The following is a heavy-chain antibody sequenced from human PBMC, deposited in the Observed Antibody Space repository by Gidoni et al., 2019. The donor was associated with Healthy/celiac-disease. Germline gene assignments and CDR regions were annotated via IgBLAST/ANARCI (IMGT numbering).Heavy chain of an antibody. Sequence: QVQLQQWGAGLLKPSETLSLPCAVYGGSFSGYYWSWIRQPPGKGLEWIGEINHSGSTNYNPSLKSRVTISVDTSKNQFSLKLSSVTAADTAVYYCARGGAAAAPRPGPEDYWGQGTLVTVSS. CDR1: GGSFSGYY. J-gene: IGHJ4*02. CDR2: INHSGST. V-gene: IGHV4-34*01. CDR3: ARGGAAAAPRPGPEDY. D-gene: IGHD6-13*01.